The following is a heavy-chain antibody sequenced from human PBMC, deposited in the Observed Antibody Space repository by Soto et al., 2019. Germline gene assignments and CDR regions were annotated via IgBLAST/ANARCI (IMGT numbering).Heavy chain of an antibody. J-gene: IGHJ4*02. CDR1: GGSFSGYY. D-gene: IGHD1-1*01. Sequence: ETLSLTCAVYGGSFSGYYWTWIRQPPGTGLEWIGEINHSGSTNYNPSLKSRVTISVDTSKNQFSLKMSSVTAADMAVYYCARLATRYYFDYWGQGTLVTVSS. CDR2: INHSGST. CDR3: ARLATRYYFDY. V-gene: IGHV4-34*01.